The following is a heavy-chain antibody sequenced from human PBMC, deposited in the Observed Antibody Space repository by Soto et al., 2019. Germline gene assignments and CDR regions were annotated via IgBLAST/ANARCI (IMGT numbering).Heavy chain of an antibody. CDR1: GYTFNSFW. D-gene: IGHD1-7*01. J-gene: IGHJ4*02. CDR3: VTTRDGTTFFPH. V-gene: IGHV5-51*01. CDR2: MFPWTSDT. Sequence: PGESLKISCQGPGYTFNSFWIGWARQMPGEGLEWMGLMFPWTSDTRYSPSFQGHVSISVDRSTGTGYLQWNSLKASDTAMYYCVTTRDGTTFFPHWGQGTPVTVSS.